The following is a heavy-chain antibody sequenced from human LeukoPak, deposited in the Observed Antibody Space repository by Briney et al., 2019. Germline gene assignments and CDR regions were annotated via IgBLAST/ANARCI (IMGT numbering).Heavy chain of an antibody. CDR1: GFTFSSYA. CDR2: ISGSGGST. J-gene: IGHJ4*02. D-gene: IGHD6-19*01. V-gene: IGHV3-23*01. Sequence: GGSLGLSCAASGFTFSSYAMSWVRQAPEKGLEWVSGISGSGGSTYYADSVKGRFTISRDNSKNTLYLQMNSLRAEDTAVYYCAKRSSSGWYGFFDYWGQGTLVTVSS. CDR3: AKRSSSGWYGFFDY.